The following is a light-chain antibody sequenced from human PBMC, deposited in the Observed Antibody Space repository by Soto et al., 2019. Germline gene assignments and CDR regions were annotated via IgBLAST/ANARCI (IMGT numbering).Light chain of an antibody. J-gene: IGKJ4*01. CDR3: QPRSYWLT. Sequence: EIVLTQSPATLSLSPGEGATLSCRASQSVSSYLAWYQQKPGQAPRLLIYDASNRATGIPARFSGSGSGTDLTLSLRGLEPEDFAVYYCQPRSYWLTFGGGTKVEI. V-gene: IGKV3-11*01. CDR1: QSVSSY. CDR2: DAS.